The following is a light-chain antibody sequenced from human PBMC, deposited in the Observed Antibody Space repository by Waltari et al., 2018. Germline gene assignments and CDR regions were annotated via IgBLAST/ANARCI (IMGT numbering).Light chain of an antibody. CDR3: QQCYSTPYT. CDR1: QNLLYNSTNKNY. CDR2: WAS. Sequence: DIVMTQSPDSLAVSLGERVTITCRSSQNLLYNSTNKNYLAWFQQKPGQPPKLLIYWASTRESGVPDRFSGSGSGTEFTLTISSLQAADVAVYYCQQCYSTPYTFGQGTKLEIK. J-gene: IGKJ2*01. V-gene: IGKV4-1*01.